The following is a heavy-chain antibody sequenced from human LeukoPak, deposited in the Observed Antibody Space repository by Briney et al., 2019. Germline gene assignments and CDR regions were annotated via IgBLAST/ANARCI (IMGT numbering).Heavy chain of an antibody. J-gene: IGHJ4*02. CDR2: IYYSGST. V-gene: IGHV4-59*01. Sequence: SETLSLTCTVSGGSISSYYWSWIRQPPGKGLEWIGYIYYSGSTNCNPSLKSRVTISVDTSKNQFSLKLSSVTAADTAVYYCARERNGYNDYWGQGTLVTVSS. CDR3: ARERNGYNDY. CDR1: GGSISSYY. D-gene: IGHD5-24*01.